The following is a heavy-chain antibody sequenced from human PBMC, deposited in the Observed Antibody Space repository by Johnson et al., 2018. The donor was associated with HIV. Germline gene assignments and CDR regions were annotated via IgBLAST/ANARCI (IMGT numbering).Heavy chain of an antibody. V-gene: IGHV3-30*02. CDR1: GFTFSSYG. Sequence: QMQLVESGGGVVQPGGSLRLSCAASGFTFSSYGVHWVRQAPGKGLEWVAFIRYDGSNKYYADSVKGRFTISRDNSKNTLYLQMNSLRAEDTAVYYCAKDAYDYGDYGAFDIWGQGTMVTVSS. CDR2: IRYDGSNK. CDR3: AKDAYDYGDYGAFDI. J-gene: IGHJ3*02. D-gene: IGHD4-17*01.